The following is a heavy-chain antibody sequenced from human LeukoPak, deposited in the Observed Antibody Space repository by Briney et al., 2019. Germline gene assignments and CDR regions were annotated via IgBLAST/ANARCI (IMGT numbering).Heavy chain of an antibody. Sequence: PSETLSLTCAVHGESFSAYFWSWIRQVPGKGLEWIGGIDHRGSSNYNPPLKSRATISVDTSKNHSSLSLTSVTAADTAVYYCATRSSTLAAARCFDDWGQGTVVTVSS. CDR3: ATRSSTLAAARCFDD. CDR2: IDHRGSS. V-gene: IGHV4-34*01. D-gene: IGHD6-6*01. J-gene: IGHJ4*03. CDR1: GESFSAYF.